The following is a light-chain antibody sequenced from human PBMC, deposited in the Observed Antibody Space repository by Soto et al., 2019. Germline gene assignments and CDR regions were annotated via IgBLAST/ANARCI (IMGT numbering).Light chain of an antibody. CDR1: SSNLGTNS. CDR2: GNN. Sequence: QAVVTQPPSASGTPGQRVTISCSGGSSNLGTNSVNWYQQFPGTAPKLVMYGNNQRPSGVPDRFSGSKSGTSASLAISGPQAEDEADYYCAAWDESLNGPVFGGGTKLTVL. J-gene: IGLJ3*02. CDR3: AAWDESLNGPV. V-gene: IGLV1-44*01.